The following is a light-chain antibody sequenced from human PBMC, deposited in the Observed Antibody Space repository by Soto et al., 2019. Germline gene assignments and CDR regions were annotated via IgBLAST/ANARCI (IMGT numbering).Light chain of an antibody. V-gene: IGLV2-14*01. CDR2: EVS. CDR1: TSDVGLYNY. CDR3: SSYVGNNNLV. J-gene: IGLJ3*02. Sequence: QSALTQPASVSGSPGQSITISCTGTTSDVGLYNYVSWYQQHPGKAPKLMISEVSNRPSGVSNRFSGSKSGKTASLTVSGLQADDEADYYCSSYVGNNNLVFGGGTKLTVL.